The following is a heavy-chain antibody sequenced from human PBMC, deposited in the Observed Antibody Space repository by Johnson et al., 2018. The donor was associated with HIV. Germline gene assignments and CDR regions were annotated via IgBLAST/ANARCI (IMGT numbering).Heavy chain of an antibody. CDR2: VSWNSDTI. Sequence: VQLVESGGGVVQPGRSLRLSCAASGFTFSSYAMHWVRQAPGKGLEWVSGVSWNSDTIAYADSVKGRFTISRDNAKKSLFLQMNSLRAEDTALYYCAKDMRGTDMDTFDLWGQGTMVTVSS. CDR1: GFTFSSYA. D-gene: IGHD2-15*01. V-gene: IGHV3-9*01. J-gene: IGHJ3*01. CDR3: AKDMRGTDMDTFDL.